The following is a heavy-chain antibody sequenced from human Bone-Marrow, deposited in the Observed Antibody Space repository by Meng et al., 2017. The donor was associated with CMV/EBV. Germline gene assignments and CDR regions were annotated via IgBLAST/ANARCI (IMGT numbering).Heavy chain of an antibody. D-gene: IGHD3-22*01. CDR3: ARDQGSGYSY. CDR1: GFTFSSYG. V-gene: IGHV3-30*02. Sequence: LTCAASGFTFSSYGMHWVRQAPGKGLEWVAFIRYDGSNKYYADSVKGRFTISRDNSKNTLYLQMNSLRAEDTAVYYCARDQGSGYSYWGQGTLVTVSS. J-gene: IGHJ4*02. CDR2: IRYDGSNK.